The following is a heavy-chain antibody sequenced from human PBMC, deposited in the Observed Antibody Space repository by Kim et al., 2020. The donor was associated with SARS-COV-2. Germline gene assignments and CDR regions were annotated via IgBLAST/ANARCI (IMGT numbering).Heavy chain of an antibody. V-gene: IGHV4-39*01. J-gene: IGHJ4*02. Sequence: SETLSLTCTVSGGSISSSNYYWDWIRQAPGKGLEWIGSIFFGGNTYYNPSLKSRVTISVDTSKNKFSLKLRSVTAADTAVYYCARVVVTAIRKGYFDYWGQGTPVTVSS. CDR3: ARVVVTAIRKGYFDY. CDR2: IFFGGNT. D-gene: IGHD2-21*02. CDR1: GGSISSSNYY.